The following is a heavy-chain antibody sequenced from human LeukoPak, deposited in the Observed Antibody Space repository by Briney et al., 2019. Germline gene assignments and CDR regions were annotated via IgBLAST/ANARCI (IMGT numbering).Heavy chain of an antibody. V-gene: IGHV3-74*01. CDR2: IKSDGSST. Sequence: PGESLRLSCAASGFMFSRYWMHWVRQAPGKGLVWVSHIKSDGSSTTYADSVKGRFTISRDNAKSTLYLQMNSLRVEDTAVYYCVRDSSSWYYDYWGQGTLVTVSS. CDR1: GFMFSRYW. J-gene: IGHJ4*02. D-gene: IGHD6-13*01. CDR3: VRDSSSWYYDY.